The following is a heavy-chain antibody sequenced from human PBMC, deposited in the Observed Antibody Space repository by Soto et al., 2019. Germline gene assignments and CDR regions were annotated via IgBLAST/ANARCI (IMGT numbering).Heavy chain of an antibody. CDR3: ARVFSSSSWDFDY. CDR2: INHSGST. Sequence: SETLSLTCAVYGGSFSGYYWSWIRQPPGKGLEWIGEINHSGSTNYNPSLKSRVTISVDTSKNQFSLKLSSVTAADTAVYYCARVFSSSSWDFDYWGQGTLVAVSS. J-gene: IGHJ4*02. V-gene: IGHV4-34*01. D-gene: IGHD6-13*01. CDR1: GGSFSGYY.